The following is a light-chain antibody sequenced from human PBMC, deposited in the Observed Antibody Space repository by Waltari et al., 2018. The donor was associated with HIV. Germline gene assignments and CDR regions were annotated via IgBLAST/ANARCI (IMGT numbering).Light chain of an antibody. CDR1: WGNIGPLHY. V-gene: IGLV1-40*02. Sequence: QSLLTQSASTSGAPGQRLTISCTGHWGNIGPLHYVHGYQQPPGAAPKLLIYDNSNRPSGISGRFSASRSGPSASLTIAGLQPEDEADYFCLAFDVGLGHWVFVEGARLTVL. CDR2: DNS. J-gene: IGLJ3*02. CDR3: LAFDVGLGHWV.